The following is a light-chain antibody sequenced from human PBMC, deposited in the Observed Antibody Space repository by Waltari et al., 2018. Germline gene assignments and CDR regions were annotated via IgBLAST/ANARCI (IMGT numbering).Light chain of an antibody. CDR2: EVT. J-gene: IGLJ3*02. CDR3: SSYAGSNNLM. V-gene: IGLV2-8*01. CDR1: TRDLGSYNY. Sequence: QSALTQPPSASGSPGQSVTISCTGSTRDLGSYNYGPWYQQPPGKAPKLMIYEVTKRPSGVPDRFSGSKSGNTASLTVSGLQAEDEADYYCSSYAGSNNLMFGGGTKVTVL.